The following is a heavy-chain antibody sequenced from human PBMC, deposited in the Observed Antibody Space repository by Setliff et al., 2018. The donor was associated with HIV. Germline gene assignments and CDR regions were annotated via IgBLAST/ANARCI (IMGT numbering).Heavy chain of an antibody. V-gene: IGHV1-3*01. CDR1: GYIFTSHA. J-gene: IGHJ3*02. Sequence: GASVKVSCKASGYIFTSHAMHWVRQAPGQRLEWMGWINGGNGNTKYSQNFQGRVTITRDTSASTAYMELSSLRSEDTAVYYCARDGRYCSTISCSIQGFDIWGQGTMVTVSS. CDR2: INGGNGNT. CDR3: ARDGRYCSTISCSIQGFDI. D-gene: IGHD2-2*01.